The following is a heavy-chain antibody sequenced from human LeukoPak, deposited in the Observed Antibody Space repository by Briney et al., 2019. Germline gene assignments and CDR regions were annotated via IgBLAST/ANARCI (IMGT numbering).Heavy chain of an antibody. CDR1: GGSISSYY. CDR3: ARGSGYDYPEYFDY. Sequence: PSETLSLTCTVSGGSISSYYWSWIRQPPGKGLEWIGYIYYSGSTNYNPSLKSRVTIPVDTSKNQFSLKLSSVTAADTAVYYCARGSGYDYPEYFDYWGQGTLVTVSS. D-gene: IGHD5-12*01. V-gene: IGHV4-59*01. CDR2: IYYSGST. J-gene: IGHJ4*02.